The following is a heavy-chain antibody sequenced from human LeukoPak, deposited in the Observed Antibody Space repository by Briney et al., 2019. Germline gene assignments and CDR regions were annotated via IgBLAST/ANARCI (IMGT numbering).Heavy chain of an antibody. CDR3: ARDEGPIRYSGYDRNAFDI. D-gene: IGHD5-12*01. Sequence: ASVKVFCKASGYTFTGYYMHWVRQAPGQRLEWMGWINPNSGGTNYAQKFQGRVTMTRDTSISTAYMELSRLRSDDTAVYYCARDEGPIRYSGYDRNAFDIWGQGTMVTVSS. CDR1: GYTFTGYY. V-gene: IGHV1-2*02. CDR2: INPNSGGT. J-gene: IGHJ3*02.